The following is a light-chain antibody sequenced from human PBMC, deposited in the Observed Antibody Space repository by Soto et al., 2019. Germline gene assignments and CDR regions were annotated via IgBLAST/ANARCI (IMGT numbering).Light chain of an antibody. CDR1: TGAVTNGHY. CDR3: LLSYNGPYV. Sequence: QAVVTQEPSLTVSPGGTVTLTCGSSTGAVTNGHYPYWFQQKPGQAPRTLTYDTTNRHSWTPARFSGSLLGGKAALTLSGVQPEDEAEYYCLLSYNGPYVFGTGTKVTVL. V-gene: IGLV7-46*01. J-gene: IGLJ1*01. CDR2: DTT.